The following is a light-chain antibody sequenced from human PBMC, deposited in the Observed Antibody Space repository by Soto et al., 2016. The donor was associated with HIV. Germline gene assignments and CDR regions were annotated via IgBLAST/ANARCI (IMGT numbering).Light chain of an antibody. CDR1: KLGDRF. CDR2: YDS. V-gene: IGLV3-1*01. J-gene: IGLJ2*01. Sequence: SYELTQPPSVSVSPGQTASIICSGNKLGDRFASWYQQKPGQSPVLVIYYDSARPSGIPERFSGSNSGNTATLTISGTQAMDEADYYCQAWDSSSGVFGGGTELTVL. CDR3: QAWDSSSGV.